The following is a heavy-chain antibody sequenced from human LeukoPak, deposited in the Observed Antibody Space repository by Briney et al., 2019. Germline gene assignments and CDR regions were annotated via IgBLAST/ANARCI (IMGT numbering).Heavy chain of an antibody. D-gene: IGHD3-22*01. Sequence: GGSLRLSCAGAGFTFSSYGVSWVRQAPGKGLEWVSSISDSGHNTDYADSVQGRFTISRDNSKNTVYLQIYSLKAEDTAVYWCAREGRRGTYYDSSSYSLYDYWGQGTLVTVSS. CDR3: AREGRRGTYYDSSSYSLYDY. J-gene: IGHJ4*02. V-gene: IGHV3-23*01. CDR1: GFTFSSYG. CDR2: ISDSGHNT.